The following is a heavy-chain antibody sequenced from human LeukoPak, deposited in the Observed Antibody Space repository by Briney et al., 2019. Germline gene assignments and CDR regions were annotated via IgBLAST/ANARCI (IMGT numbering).Heavy chain of an antibody. V-gene: IGHV3-30*18. Sequence: GGSLRLSCAVSGVTFSTYGMHWVRQAPGEGLEWVAFISYDGSNKYYADSVKGRFTISRDNSKNTLYLEMNSLRPEDTALYCCAKDYSSSSDYFDFWGRGTLVTVSS. J-gene: IGHJ4*02. D-gene: IGHD6-13*01. CDR1: GVTFSTYG. CDR2: ISYDGSNK. CDR3: AKDYSSSSDYFDF.